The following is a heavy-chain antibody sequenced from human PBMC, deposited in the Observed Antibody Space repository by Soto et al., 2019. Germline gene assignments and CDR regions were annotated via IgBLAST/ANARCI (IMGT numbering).Heavy chain of an antibody. CDR3: AKADCNYAGKFSYYFMDV. CDR1: GYTFRSYG. Sequence: GASVKVSCKASGYTFRSYGISWVRQAPGQGLEWLGWISAYSSNTHYAQKFQGKVTMTTDTSTSTAYMELRSPRSDDTAMYYCAKADCNYAGKFSYYFMDVWGKGTMVTVSS. D-gene: IGHD1-7*01. CDR2: ISAYSSNT. J-gene: IGHJ6*03. V-gene: IGHV1-18*01.